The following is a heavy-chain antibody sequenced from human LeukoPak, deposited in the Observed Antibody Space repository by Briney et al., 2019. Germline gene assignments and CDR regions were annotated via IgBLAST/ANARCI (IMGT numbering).Heavy chain of an antibody. V-gene: IGHV3-30*04. Sequence: GGSLRLSCAASGFTFSSYAMHWVRQAPGKGLEWVAVISYDGSNKYYADSVKGRFTVSRDNSKNTLYLQMNSLRAEDTAVCYCARDLGQPITMVRGVYYYGMDVWGQGTTVTVSS. D-gene: IGHD3-10*01. J-gene: IGHJ6*02. CDR2: ISYDGSNK. CDR1: GFTFSSYA. CDR3: ARDLGQPITMVRGVYYYGMDV.